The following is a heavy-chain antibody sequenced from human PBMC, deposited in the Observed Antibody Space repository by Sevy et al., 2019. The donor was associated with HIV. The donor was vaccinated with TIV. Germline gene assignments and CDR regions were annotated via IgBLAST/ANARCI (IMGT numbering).Heavy chain of an antibody. CDR1: GGSITSLY. V-gene: IGHV4-59*08. Sequence: SDTLSLTCTVSGGSITSLYWNWIRQPPGKGLEWIANIYYNGHINYNPSLKSRVTLSVDTSKNQFSLRLGSVTAADTAMYYCAGENAWGRGYSWGQGTLVTVSS. CDR2: IYYNGHI. CDR3: AGENAWGRGYS. J-gene: IGHJ4*02. D-gene: IGHD1-26*01.